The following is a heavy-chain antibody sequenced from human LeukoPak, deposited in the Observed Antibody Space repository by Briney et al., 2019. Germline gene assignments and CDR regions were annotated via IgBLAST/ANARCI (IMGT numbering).Heavy chain of an antibody. Sequence: SETLSLTCTVSGGSISSSSYYWGWIRQPPGKGLEWIGSIYYSGSTYYNPSLKSRVTISVDTSKNQFSLKLSSVTAADTAVYYCARDLGPIAVAGEIDYWGQGTLVTVSS. J-gene: IGHJ4*02. CDR2: IYYSGST. CDR3: ARDLGPIAVAGEIDY. CDR1: GGSISSSSYY. V-gene: IGHV4-39*07. D-gene: IGHD6-19*01.